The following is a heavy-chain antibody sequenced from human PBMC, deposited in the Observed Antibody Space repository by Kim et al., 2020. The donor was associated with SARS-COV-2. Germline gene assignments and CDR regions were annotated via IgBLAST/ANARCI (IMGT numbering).Heavy chain of an antibody. D-gene: IGHD2-2*02. CDR1: GGSFSGYH. J-gene: IGHJ6*02. Sequence: SETLSLTCAVYGGSFSGYHWSWIRQPPGKGLEWMGEIKHSGSTNYNPSLKSRVTMSVDTSTRQFSLKLRSVTAADTAVYYCARGRAGVVPSPILGIGPHYGYYAMDVWGQGTTVTVSS. V-gene: IGHV4-34*01. CDR3: ARGRAGVVPSPILGIGPHYGYYAMDV. CDR2: IKHSGST.